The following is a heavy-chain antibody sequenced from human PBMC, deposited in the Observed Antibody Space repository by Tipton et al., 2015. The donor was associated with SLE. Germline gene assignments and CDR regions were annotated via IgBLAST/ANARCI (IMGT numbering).Heavy chain of an antibody. D-gene: IGHD6-13*01. J-gene: IGHJ5*02. Sequence: LRLSCTVSGGSISYDYWSWIRQSAGKGLEWIGRTYSSGSKDYNPSLKSRLSMSLDASTNQVSLRLSSVTAADTAVYYCARGWYSRNWEWWFDPWGQGTLVTVSS. CDR1: GGSISYDY. CDR2: TYSSGSK. CDR3: ARGWYSRNWEWWFDP. V-gene: IGHV4-4*07.